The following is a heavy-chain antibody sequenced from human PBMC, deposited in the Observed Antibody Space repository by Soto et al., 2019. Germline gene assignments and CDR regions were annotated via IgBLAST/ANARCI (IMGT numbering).Heavy chain of an antibody. CDR3: ARGVQLWSLDY. V-gene: IGHV4-30-4*01. CDR1: GGSINNDIYY. J-gene: IGHJ4*02. D-gene: IGHD5-18*01. Sequence: QVQLQESGPGLVKPSQTLSLTCTVSGGSINNDIYYWSWIRQPPGKGLEWIGYIYNSGSTNYNPSLTSRVTISVDTSKNQFSLKLNSVTAADTAVYYCARGVQLWSLDYWGQGTLVTVSS. CDR2: IYNSGST.